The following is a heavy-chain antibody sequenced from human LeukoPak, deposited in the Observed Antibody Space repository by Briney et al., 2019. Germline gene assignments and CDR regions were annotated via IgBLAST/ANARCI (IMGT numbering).Heavy chain of an antibody. J-gene: IGHJ4*02. D-gene: IGHD6-13*01. CDR3: AKYYSSSWIYYFDY. V-gene: IGHV3-23*01. Sequence: GGSLRLSCAASGFTFSSYAMSWVRQAPGKGLEWVSGISGSGGSTYYADSVKGRFTISRDNSKNTLYLQMNSLRAEDTAVYYCAKYYSSSWIYYFDYWGQGTLVTVSS. CDR1: GFTFSSYA. CDR2: ISGSGGST.